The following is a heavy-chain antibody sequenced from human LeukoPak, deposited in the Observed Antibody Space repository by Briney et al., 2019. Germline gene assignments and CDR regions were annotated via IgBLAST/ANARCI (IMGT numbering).Heavy chain of an antibody. CDR3: ANIGYYSATGH. CDR2: IYSGGST. CDR1: GFTVSSNY. J-gene: IGHJ4*02. V-gene: IGHV3-66*01. Sequence: GGPLRLSCAASGFTVSSNYMSWVRQAPGKGLEWVSVIYSGGSTYYADSVKGRFNISRDNSKNTLYLQMNSLRVEDTAMYYCANIGYYSATGHWGQGTLATVSS. D-gene: IGHD3-10*01.